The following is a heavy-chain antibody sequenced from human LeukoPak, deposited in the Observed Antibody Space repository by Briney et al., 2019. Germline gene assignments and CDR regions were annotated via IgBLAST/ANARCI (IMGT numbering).Heavy chain of an antibody. CDR1: GFTFSSYA. D-gene: IGHD3-9*01. Sequence: GRSLRLSCAASGFTFSSYAMHWVRQAPGKGLEWVAVISYDGSNKYYADSVKGRFTISRDNSKNTLYLQMNSLRAEDTAVYFFFKQKGEYEILTGLHWGQGTLVTVSS. CDR2: ISYDGSNK. CDR3: FKQKGEYEILTGLH. J-gene: IGHJ4*02. V-gene: IGHV3-30*04.